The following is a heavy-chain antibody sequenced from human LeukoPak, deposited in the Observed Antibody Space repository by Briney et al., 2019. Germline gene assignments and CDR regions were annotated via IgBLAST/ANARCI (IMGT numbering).Heavy chain of an antibody. CDR3: AKDQSSGVTGMWDWIDP. CDR2: ISYDGSNK. D-gene: IGHD2-21*02. Sequence: GGSLRLSCAASGFTFSSYGIHCVRQAPGKRQEWVAVISYDGSNKYYGDSVKGRFTISRDNSKNTLYLQMNSLRVEDTAVYYCAKDQSSGVTGMWDWIDPWGQGTLVTVSS. V-gene: IGHV3-30*18. CDR1: GFTFSSYG. J-gene: IGHJ5*02.